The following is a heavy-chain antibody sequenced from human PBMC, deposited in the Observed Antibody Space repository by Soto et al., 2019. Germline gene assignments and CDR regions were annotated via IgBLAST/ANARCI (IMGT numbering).Heavy chain of an antibody. D-gene: IGHD2-8*02. J-gene: IGHJ6*02. V-gene: IGHV1-69*13. CDR1: GGSFSYYG. CDR2: VTPVLETP. CDR3: SGPTRATRPRTGAPFHYYYGLEV. Sequence: SSVKVSGKASGGSFSYYGLSWVRPAPGQGLEWMGGVTPVLETPNNGQKFQGRVTITADESTTTAYMELTVLKSEDTAVYYLSGPTRATRPRTGAPFHYYYGLEVWGQGTTVTVSS.